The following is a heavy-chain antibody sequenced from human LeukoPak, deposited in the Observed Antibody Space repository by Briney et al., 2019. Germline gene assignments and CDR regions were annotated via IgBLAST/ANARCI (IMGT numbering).Heavy chain of an antibody. CDR3: ARDEVGAGNTYVKFDY. Sequence: TGGSLRLSCAASGFSFNSYAMSWVRQAPGKGLEWVSAIGGSGGSTYYADSVQGRFTISRDNSKNTLYLQMNSLRAEDTAVYYCARDEVGAGNTYVKFDYWGQGTLVTVSS. D-gene: IGHD5-18*01. CDR1: GFSFNSYA. CDR2: IGGSGGST. J-gene: IGHJ4*02. V-gene: IGHV3-23*01.